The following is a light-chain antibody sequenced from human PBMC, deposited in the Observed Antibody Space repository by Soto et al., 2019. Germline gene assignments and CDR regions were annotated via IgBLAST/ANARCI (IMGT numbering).Light chain of an antibody. J-gene: IGKJ1*01. V-gene: IGKV4-1*01. Sequence: DIVMTQSPDSLAVSLGERATINCKSSQSVLYSYNNRNYLAWFQQKPGQSPKLLFYWASTRESGVPDRFSGGGSGTDFTLTISSLQAEDVAVYYCQQYYSTWTFGQGNKVEIK. CDR2: WAS. CDR1: QSVLYSYNNRNY. CDR3: QQYYSTWT.